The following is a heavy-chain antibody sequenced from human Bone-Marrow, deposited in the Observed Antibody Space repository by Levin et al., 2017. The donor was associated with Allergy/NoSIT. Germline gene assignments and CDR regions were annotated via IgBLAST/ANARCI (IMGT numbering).Heavy chain of an antibody. CDR3: ASDPVTGTYNDDYAMDV. J-gene: IGHJ6*02. D-gene: IGHD6-19*01. Sequence: PGESLKISCAASGLTFSSYAMSWVRQAPGKGLEWVSTISSSGGSTYYANSVKGRFTISRDNSKSTVYLQMNSLRAEDTAVYYCASDPVTGTYNDDYAMDVWGQGTTVTVSS. V-gene: IGHV3-23*01. CDR1: GLTFSSYA. CDR2: ISSSGGST.